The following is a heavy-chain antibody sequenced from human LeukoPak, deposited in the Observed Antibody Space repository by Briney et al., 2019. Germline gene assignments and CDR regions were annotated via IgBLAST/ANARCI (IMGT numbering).Heavy chain of an antibody. CDR2: INPNSGGT. D-gene: IGHD6-13*01. CDR3: ARDRAYSSSQSYYYYGMDV. V-gene: IGHV1-2*04. Sequence: PVASVKVSCKASGGTFSSYAISWVRQAPGQGLEWMGWINPNSGGTNYAQKFQGWVTMTRDTSISTAYMELSRLRSDDTAVYYCARDRAYSSSQSYYYYGMDVWGQGTTVTVSS. CDR1: GGTFSSYA. J-gene: IGHJ6*02.